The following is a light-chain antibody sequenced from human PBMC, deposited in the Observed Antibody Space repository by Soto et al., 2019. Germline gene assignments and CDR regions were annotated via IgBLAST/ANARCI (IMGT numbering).Light chain of an antibody. CDR1: QTINTY. Sequence: DIQMTQSPSSLSASVGDRVTITCRASQTINTYLNWYQQKLGKAPKLLIYAAFTLQSGVPSRFSGSGSGTDFTLTISSLQPEDFATYYCQQSDSTPWTFGQGTKVEI. V-gene: IGKV1-39*01. J-gene: IGKJ1*01. CDR2: AAF. CDR3: QQSDSTPWT.